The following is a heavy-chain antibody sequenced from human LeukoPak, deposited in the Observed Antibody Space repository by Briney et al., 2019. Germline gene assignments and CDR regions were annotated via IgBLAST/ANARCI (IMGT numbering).Heavy chain of an antibody. CDR1: GYSISSGYY. J-gene: IGHJ4*02. Sequence: SETLSLTCTVSGYSISSGYYWGWIRQPPGKRLEWIGSIYHSGSTYYNPSLKSRVTISVDTSKNQFSLKLSSVTAADTAVYYCARSISYWGQGTLVTVSS. CDR3: ARSISY. CDR2: IYHSGST. V-gene: IGHV4-38-2*02.